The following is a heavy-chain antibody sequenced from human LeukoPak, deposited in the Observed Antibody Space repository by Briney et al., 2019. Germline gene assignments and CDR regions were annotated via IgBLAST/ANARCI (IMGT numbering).Heavy chain of an antibody. CDR1: EFNVSNNY. CDR2: IYRGGST. V-gene: IGHV3-53*01. Sequence: PGGSLRLSCAASEFNVSNNYMSWVRQAPGKGLEWVSVIYRGGSTYYADSVKGRFTMSRDNSKNTVYLQMDSLRAEDTAVYYCARDRGAAAGNWGQGTLVTVSS. J-gene: IGHJ4*02. CDR3: ARDRGAAAGN. D-gene: IGHD6-13*01.